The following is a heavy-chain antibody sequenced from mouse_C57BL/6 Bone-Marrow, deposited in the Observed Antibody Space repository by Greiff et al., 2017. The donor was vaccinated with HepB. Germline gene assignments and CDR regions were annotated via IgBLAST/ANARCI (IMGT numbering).Heavy chain of an antibody. V-gene: IGHV1-82*01. CDR3: ARPGLGAMDY. Sequence: VKLMESGPELVKPGASVKISCKASGYAFSSSWMNWVKQRPGKGLEWIGRIYPGDGDTNYNGKFKGKATLTADKSSSTDYMQLSSLTSEDSAVCFCARPGLGAMDYWGQGTSVTVSS. CDR1: GYAFSSSW. CDR2: IYPGDGDT. J-gene: IGHJ4*01. D-gene: IGHD3-3*01.